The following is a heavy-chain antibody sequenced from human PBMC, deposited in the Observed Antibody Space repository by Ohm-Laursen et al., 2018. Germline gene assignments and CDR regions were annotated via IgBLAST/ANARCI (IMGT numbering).Heavy chain of an antibody. V-gene: IGHV3-23*01. CDR2: IRGSDGNT. Sequence: LRLSCAASGFTFSSYAMSWVRQAPGKGLEWVSSIRGSDGNTNYADSVKGRFTISRDDSKNTLYLQMNSLRAEDTAVYYCARATKGAFDFWGQGTMVTVSS. J-gene: IGHJ3*01. CDR3: ARATKGAFDF. CDR1: GFTFSSYA.